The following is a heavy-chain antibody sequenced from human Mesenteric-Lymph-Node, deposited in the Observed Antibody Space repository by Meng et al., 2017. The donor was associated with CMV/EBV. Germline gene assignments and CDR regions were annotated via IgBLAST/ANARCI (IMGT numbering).Heavy chain of an antibody. D-gene: IGHD2-15*01. J-gene: IGHJ4*02. CDR3: ASSRRVEGDY. CDR2: IRYDGSNK. Sequence: LSCAASGFTFSNYGMHWVRQAPGKGLEWVAFIRYDGSNKYYADSVKGRFTISRDNSKNTLYLQMNSLRAEDTAVYYCASSRRVEGDYWGQGTLVTVSS. V-gene: IGHV3-30*02. CDR1: GFTFSNYG.